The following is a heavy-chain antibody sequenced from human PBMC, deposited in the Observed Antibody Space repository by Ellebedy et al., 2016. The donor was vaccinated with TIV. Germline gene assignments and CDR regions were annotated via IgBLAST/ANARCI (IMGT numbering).Heavy chain of an antibody. Sequence: GESLKISXLASGFTFDTYALCWVRQAPGKGLEWVSALTGSGGSTSYADSVRGRFTISRDNPKNTLYLQMNSLRAEDTAVYYCVRFGVPYYFDHWGQGTLVTVSS. D-gene: IGHD3-10*01. V-gene: IGHV3-23*01. J-gene: IGHJ4*02. CDR3: VRFGVPYYFDH. CDR1: GFTFDTYA. CDR2: LTGSGGST.